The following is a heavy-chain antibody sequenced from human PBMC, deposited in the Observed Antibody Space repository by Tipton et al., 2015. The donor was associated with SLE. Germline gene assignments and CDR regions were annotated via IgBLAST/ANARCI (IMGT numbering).Heavy chain of an antibody. CDR1: GFTFSDYY. Sequence: SLRLSCAASGFTFSDYYMSWIRQAPGKGLEWVSYISTSGSSIYYADSVKGRFTISRDNAKNSLYLQMNSLRAEDTAVYYCARVAGGGTVFDYWGQGTLVTVSS. CDR3: ARVAGGGTVFDY. D-gene: IGHD2-8*02. V-gene: IGHV3-11*01. CDR2: ISTSGSSI. J-gene: IGHJ4*02.